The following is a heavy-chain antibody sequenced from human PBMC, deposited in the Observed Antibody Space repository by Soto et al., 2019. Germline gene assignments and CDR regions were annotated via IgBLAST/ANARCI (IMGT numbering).Heavy chain of an antibody. CDR1: GFTFTSSA. Sequence: QMQLVQSGPEVKKPGTSVKVSSKASGFTFTSSAVQWVRQARGQRLEWIGWIVVGSGNTNYAQKFQERVTITRDMSTSTAYMELSSLRSEDTAMYYCAADWYSGSYYYYYGMDVWGQGTTVTVSS. V-gene: IGHV1-58*01. CDR3: AADWYSGSYYYYYGMDV. J-gene: IGHJ6*02. CDR2: IVVGSGNT. D-gene: IGHD1-26*01.